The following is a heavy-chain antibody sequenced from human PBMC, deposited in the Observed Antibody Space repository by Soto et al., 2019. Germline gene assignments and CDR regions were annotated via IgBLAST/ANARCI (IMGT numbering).Heavy chain of an antibody. CDR1: GGSFSGYY. CDR3: AIGRVEYYYGMDV. V-gene: IGHV4-34*01. CDR2: INHSGST. D-gene: IGHD1-1*01. J-gene: IGHJ6*02. Sequence: SETLSLTCAVYGGSFSGYYWSWIRQPPGKGLEWIGEINHSGSTNYNPSLKSRVTISVDTSKNQFSLKLSSVTAADTAVYYCAIGRVEYYYGMDVWGQGTTVTLS.